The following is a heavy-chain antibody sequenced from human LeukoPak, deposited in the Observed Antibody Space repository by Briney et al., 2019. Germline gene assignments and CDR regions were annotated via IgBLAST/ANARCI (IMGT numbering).Heavy chain of an antibody. CDR1: GGSVSSNSYY. Sequence: PSETLSLTCTVSGGSVSSNSYYWSWVRQPPGKGLEWIGFIDYTGSANHNPSLKSRVTISLDTSKNQFSVKVMSVTAADTAVYYCARIPVAKTFDYWGQGTLVTVSS. CDR3: ARIPVAKTFDY. CDR2: IDYTGSA. J-gene: IGHJ4*02. V-gene: IGHV4-61*01. D-gene: IGHD6-19*01.